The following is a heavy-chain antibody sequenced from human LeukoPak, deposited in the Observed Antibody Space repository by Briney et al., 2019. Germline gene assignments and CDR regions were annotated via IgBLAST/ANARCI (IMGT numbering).Heavy chain of an antibody. CDR2: ISGSGMLT. J-gene: IGHJ3*01. CDR3: AKFYYDSSGRGNDAFDV. D-gene: IGHD3-22*01. CDR1: GFSFCSYA. Sequence: GGSLRLSCATSGFSFCSYAMSWVRQAPGKGLEWVSSISGSGMLTYYTDSVKGRFTISRDNSKNTLYLQMSSLRAEDTATFYCAKFYYDSSGRGNDAFDVWGQGTMVTVSS. V-gene: IGHV3-23*01.